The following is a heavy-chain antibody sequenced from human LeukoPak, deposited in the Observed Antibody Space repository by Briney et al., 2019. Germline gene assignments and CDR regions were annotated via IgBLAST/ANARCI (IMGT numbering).Heavy chain of an antibody. CDR1: GFTFSSYA. Sequence: GSLRLSCAASGFTFSSYAMSWVRQAPGKGLEWVSAISGSGGSTYYADSVKGRFTISRDNSKNTLYLQMDSLRAEDTAVYYCAKEHETTGGPLGSYIFGYWGQGTLVTVSS. V-gene: IGHV3-23*01. CDR2: ISGSGGST. J-gene: IGHJ4*02. CDR3: AKEHETTGGPLGSYIFGY. D-gene: IGHD1-26*01.